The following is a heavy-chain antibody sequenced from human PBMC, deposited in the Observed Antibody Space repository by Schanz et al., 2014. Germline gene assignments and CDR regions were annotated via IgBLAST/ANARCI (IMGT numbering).Heavy chain of an antibody. CDR2: VSSDGNND. CDR3: ARGRVLES. J-gene: IGHJ5*02. CDR1: GFTFSTHA. Sequence: VQLVQSGGGLVQPGGSLRLSCAASGFTFSTHAMHWVRQAPGKGLEWVALVSSDGNNDYYTDSVKGRFTISRDNSKNTVHLQMNSLRPEDTAVYYCARGRVLESWGQGTLVTVSS. V-gene: IGHV3-30*03. D-gene: IGHD1-1*01.